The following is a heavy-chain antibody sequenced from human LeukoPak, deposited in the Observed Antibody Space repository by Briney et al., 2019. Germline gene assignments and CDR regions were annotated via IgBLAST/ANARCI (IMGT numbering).Heavy chain of an antibody. V-gene: IGHV1-8*01. CDR2: MSPDSGNT. J-gene: IGHJ5*02. D-gene: IGHD3-16*01. Sequence: ASVKVSCKASGYTFTSYEINWVRQATGHGLEWMGWMSPDSGNTGYAQKFQGRVTVTRNTSISTAYMELSSLRSEDTAVYYCAREMMRARWFDPWGQGTLVTVSS. CDR3: AREMMRARWFDP. CDR1: GYTFTSYE.